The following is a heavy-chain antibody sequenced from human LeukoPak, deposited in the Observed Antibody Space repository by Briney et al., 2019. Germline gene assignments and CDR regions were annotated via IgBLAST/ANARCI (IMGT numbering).Heavy chain of an antibody. CDR3: ARRVGMVITVAFDY. J-gene: IGHJ4*02. CDR1: GFTFSSYW. D-gene: IGHD3-3*01. Sequence: AGGSLRLSCAASGFTFSSYWMSWVRQAPGKGLEWVANIKQDGSEKYYVDSVKGRFTMSRDNAKNSLYLQMNSLRAKDTAVYYCARRVGMVITVAFDYWGQGTLVTVSS. CDR2: IKQDGSEK. V-gene: IGHV3-7*01.